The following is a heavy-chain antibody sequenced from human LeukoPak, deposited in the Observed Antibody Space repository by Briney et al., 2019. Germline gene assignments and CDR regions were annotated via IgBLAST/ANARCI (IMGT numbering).Heavy chain of an antibody. D-gene: IGHD3-22*01. CDR3: ARDPWTDNRGGTYDSSGYLYYFDY. J-gene: IGHJ4*02. Sequence: PGGSLRLSCAASGFTFSSYAMHWVRQAPGKGLEWVAVISYDGSNKYYADSVKGRFTISRDNSKNTLYLQMNSLRAEDTAVYYCARDPWTDNRGGTYDSSGYLYYFDYWGQGTLVTVSS. V-gene: IGHV3-30-3*01. CDR1: GFTFSSYA. CDR2: ISYDGSNK.